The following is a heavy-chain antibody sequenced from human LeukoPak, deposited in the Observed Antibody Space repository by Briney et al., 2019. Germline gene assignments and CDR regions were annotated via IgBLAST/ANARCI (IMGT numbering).Heavy chain of an antibody. V-gene: IGHV1-8*01. Sequence: GASVKVSCKASGYTFTSYDINWVRQATGQGLGWMGWMNPNSGNTGYAQKFQGRVTMTRDTSISTAYMELSRLRSDDTAVYYCARAHSGSYYGPYYFDYWGQGTLVTVSS. CDR1: GYTFTSYD. J-gene: IGHJ4*02. CDR3: ARAHSGSYYGPYYFDY. D-gene: IGHD3-10*01. CDR2: MNPNSGNT.